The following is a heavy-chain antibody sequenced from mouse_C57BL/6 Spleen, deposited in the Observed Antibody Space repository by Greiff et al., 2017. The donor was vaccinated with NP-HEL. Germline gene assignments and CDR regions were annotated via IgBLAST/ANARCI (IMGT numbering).Heavy chain of an antibody. CDR3: TDYGSSPFAY. CDR1: GFNIKDYY. V-gene: IGHV14-1*01. CDR2: IDPEDGDT. Sequence: EVQLQQSGAELVRPGASVKLSCTTSGFNIKDYYMHWVKQRPEQGLEWIGRIDPEDGDTEYAPKFQGKATMTADTSSNTAYLQLSSLTSEDTAVYYCTDYGSSPFAYWGQGTLVTVSA. J-gene: IGHJ3*01. D-gene: IGHD1-1*01.